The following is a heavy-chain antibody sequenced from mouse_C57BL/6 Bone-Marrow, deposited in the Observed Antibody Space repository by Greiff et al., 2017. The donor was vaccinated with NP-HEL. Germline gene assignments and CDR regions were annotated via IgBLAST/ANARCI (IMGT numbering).Heavy chain of an antibody. Sequence: VQLQQPGAELVRPGSSVKLSCKASGYTFTSYWMHWVKQRPIQGLEWIGNIDPSDSETHYNQKFKDKATLTVDKSSSTAYMQISSLTSEDSAVYYCARHYYGSSYDYFDYWGQGTTLTVSS. CDR2: IDPSDSET. V-gene: IGHV1-52*01. D-gene: IGHD1-1*01. CDR3: ARHYYGSSYDYFDY. CDR1: GYTFTSYW. J-gene: IGHJ2*01.